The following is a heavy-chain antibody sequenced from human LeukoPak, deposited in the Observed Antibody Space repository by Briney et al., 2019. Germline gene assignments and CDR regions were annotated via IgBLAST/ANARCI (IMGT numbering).Heavy chain of an antibody. V-gene: IGHV3-7*01. D-gene: IGHD4-11*01. Sequence: PGGSLRLSCAASGFTFNNNWMIWVRQAPEKGLEWVTTIKQDGSEKYYLDSVKGRFTVSRDNAKDSLYLQMNSLRAEDTAMYYCARGSTYSPNWFDPWGQGTLVIVSS. CDR3: ARGSTYSPNWFDP. CDR1: GFTFNNNW. CDR2: IKQDGSEK. J-gene: IGHJ5*02.